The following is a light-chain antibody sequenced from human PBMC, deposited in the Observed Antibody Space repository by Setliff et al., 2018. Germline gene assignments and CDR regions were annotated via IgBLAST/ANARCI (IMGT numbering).Light chain of an antibody. CDR2: DVN. J-gene: IGLJ2*01. V-gene: IGLV2-11*01. CDR3: SSYTSSSTPVV. CDR1: SSDVGGYNW. Sequence: QSVLIQPPSVSGSPGQSVTILCTGTSSDVGGYNWVSWYQQHPDKAPKVVMYDVNKRPSGVPDRFSGSRSGNTASLTISGLQADDEADYYCSSYTSSSTPVVFGGGTK.